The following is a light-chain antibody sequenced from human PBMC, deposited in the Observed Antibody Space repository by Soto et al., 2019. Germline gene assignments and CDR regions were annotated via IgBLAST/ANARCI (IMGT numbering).Light chain of an antibody. Sequence: QSVLTQPASVSGSPGQSITISCTGSDSDVGVYDFVSWYQQHPGKAPKLMIYDVSNRPSGVSGRVSGSKSGNTASLTISGLQAEDQADYYCSSYTTSSTRVFGGGTKLTVL. CDR3: SSYTTSSTRV. J-gene: IGLJ3*02. CDR1: DSDVGVYDF. CDR2: DVS. V-gene: IGLV2-14*03.